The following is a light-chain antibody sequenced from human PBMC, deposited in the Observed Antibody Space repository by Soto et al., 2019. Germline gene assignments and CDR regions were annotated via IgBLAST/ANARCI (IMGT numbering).Light chain of an antibody. J-gene: IGLJ1*01. Sequence: QSVLTQPASVSGFPGRSITISCTGTSSDVGGYEFVSWYQQHPDNAPKLIIYDVSDRPSGESSRFSGSKSANTASLTISGLQAEDEADYYCSSYTSSGTYVFGTGTKVTVL. CDR3: SSYTSSGTYV. CDR1: SSDVGGYEF. V-gene: IGLV2-14*01. CDR2: DVS.